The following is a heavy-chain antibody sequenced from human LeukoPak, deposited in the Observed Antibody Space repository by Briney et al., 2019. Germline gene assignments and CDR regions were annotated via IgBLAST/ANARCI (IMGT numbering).Heavy chain of an antibody. CDR2: ISGSGGST. J-gene: IGHJ3*02. D-gene: IGHD5-12*01. Sequence: GGSLRLSCAASGFTFSSYAMSWVRQAPGKGLEWVSAISGSGGSTYYADSVKGRFTISRDNSKNTLYLQMNSLRAEDTAVYYCALHPVYSGYAKDAFDIWGQGTMVTVSS. V-gene: IGHV3-23*01. CDR1: GFTFSSYA. CDR3: ALHPVYSGYAKDAFDI.